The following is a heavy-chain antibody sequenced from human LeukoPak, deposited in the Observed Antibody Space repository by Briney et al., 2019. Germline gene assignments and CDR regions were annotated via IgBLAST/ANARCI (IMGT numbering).Heavy chain of an antibody. J-gene: IGHJ4*02. Sequence: ASVKVSCKASGYTFTGYYMQWVRQAPGQGLEWMGWINPNSGGTNYAQKFQGRVTMTRDTSISTAYMELSRLRSDDTAVYYCATYYYGSGSYYRTFDYWGQGTLVTVSS. D-gene: IGHD3-10*01. V-gene: IGHV1-2*02. CDR1: GYTFTGYY. CDR2: INPNSGGT. CDR3: ATYYYGSGSYYRTFDY.